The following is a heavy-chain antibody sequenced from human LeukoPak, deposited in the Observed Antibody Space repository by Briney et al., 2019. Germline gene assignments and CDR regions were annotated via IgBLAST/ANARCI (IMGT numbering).Heavy chain of an antibody. CDR3: AKDTPGLAKLFDY. CDR2: LSGYTGAT. Sequence: ASVKVSCKASGYTVSSYGISWVRQAPGQGLEWMGWLSGYTGATHYSMKLQGRLRLTTDTSTNTAYMELRSLRSDDTAVYFCAKDTPGLAKLFDYWGQGTLVTVSS. J-gene: IGHJ4*02. V-gene: IGHV1-18*01. CDR1: GYTVSSYG. D-gene: IGHD2-15*01.